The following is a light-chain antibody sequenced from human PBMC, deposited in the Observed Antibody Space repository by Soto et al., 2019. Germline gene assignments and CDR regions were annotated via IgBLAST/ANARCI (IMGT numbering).Light chain of an antibody. Sequence: DIQMTQSPSSVSASVGDRVTITCRASQDIRTWLAWYQQKPGKAPKLLIYVPSSLQSGVPSRFSGSGSGTDFTLTISSLQPEDFATYYCQQANSFAFTFGPGTKVDLK. CDR1: QDIRTW. V-gene: IGKV1-12*02. CDR2: VPS. J-gene: IGKJ3*01. CDR3: QQANSFAFT.